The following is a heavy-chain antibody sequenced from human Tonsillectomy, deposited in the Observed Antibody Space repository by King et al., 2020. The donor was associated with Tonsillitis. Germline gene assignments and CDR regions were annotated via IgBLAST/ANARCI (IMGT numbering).Heavy chain of an antibody. D-gene: IGHD1-1*01. J-gene: IGHJ3*01. CDR2: IKQDGSEK. CDR3: ARRGTGDAFDF. CDR1: GFTFSSYW. Sequence: VQLVESGGGLVQPGGSLRLSCAASGFTFSSYWMSWVRQAPGKGLEWVANIKQDGSEKHYVDSVKGRFTISRDNAKNSLYLQMNSLGAEDTAVYYCARRGTGDAFDFWGQGTMVTVSS. V-gene: IGHV3-7*03.